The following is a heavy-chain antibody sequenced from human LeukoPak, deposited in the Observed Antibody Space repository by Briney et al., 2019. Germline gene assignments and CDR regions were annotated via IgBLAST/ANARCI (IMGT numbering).Heavy chain of an antibody. D-gene: IGHD2/OR15-2a*01. CDR3: ARVTISALQFDY. CDR2: INPNSGGT. J-gene: IGHJ4*02. V-gene: IGHV1-2*02. Sequence: ASVKVSCKASGYTFTGYYMHWVRQAPGQGLEWMGWINPNSGGTNYAQKFQGRVTMTRDTSISTAYMEPSRLRSDDTAVYYCARVTISALQFDYWGQGTLVTVSS. CDR1: GYTFTGYY.